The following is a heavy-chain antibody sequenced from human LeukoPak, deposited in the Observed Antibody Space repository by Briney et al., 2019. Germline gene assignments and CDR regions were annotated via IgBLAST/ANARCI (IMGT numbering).Heavy chain of an antibody. D-gene: IGHD2-2*01. Sequence: ASVKVSCKSSGFTFTDEYSHWVRQAPGQGLEWMGWINPYSGAINYAQKFQGRVTLTRGTSISTAYMELSSLTSGDTAVYYCARDPKSQLLLDYWGQGTLVTVSS. CDR2: INPYSGAI. J-gene: IGHJ4*02. CDR1: GFTFTDEY. CDR3: ARDPKSQLLLDY. V-gene: IGHV1-2*02.